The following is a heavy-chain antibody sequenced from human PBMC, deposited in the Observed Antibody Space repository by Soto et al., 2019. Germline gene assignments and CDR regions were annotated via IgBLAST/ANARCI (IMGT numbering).Heavy chain of an antibody. CDR2: IYYSGST. V-gene: IGHV4-31*03. CDR3: ARDRSSTSYFDY. Sequence: SETLSLTCTVSGGSISSGGYYWSWIRQHPGKGLEWIGYIYYSGSTYYNQSLKSRVTISVDTSKNQFSLKLSSVTAADTAVYYCARDRSSTSYFDYWGQGTLVTVSS. CDR1: GGSISSGGYY. D-gene: IGHD2-2*01. J-gene: IGHJ4*02.